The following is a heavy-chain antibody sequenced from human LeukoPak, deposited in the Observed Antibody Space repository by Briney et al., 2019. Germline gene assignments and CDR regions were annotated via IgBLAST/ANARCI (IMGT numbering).Heavy chain of an antibody. CDR3: AKGGKWDVTPFDY. CDR2: IWYDGSNK. D-gene: IGHD1-26*01. V-gene: IGHV3-33*06. CDR1: GFTFSSYG. Sequence: GGSLRLSCAASGFTFSSYGMHWVRQAPGKGLEWGAVIWYDGSNKYYADSVKGRFTISRDNSKNTLYLQMNSLRAEDTAVYYCAKGGKWDVTPFDYWGQGTLVTVS. J-gene: IGHJ4*02.